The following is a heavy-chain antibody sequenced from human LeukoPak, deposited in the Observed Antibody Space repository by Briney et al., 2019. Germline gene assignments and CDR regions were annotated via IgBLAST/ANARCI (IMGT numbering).Heavy chain of an antibody. V-gene: IGHV3-15*01. CDR3: TTAPSDGYTDY. CDR2: IKSKTIGGTT. Sequence: GGSLRLSCAASGFTFTNAWMSWVRQAPGKGLEWVGRIKSKTIGGTTDYAAPVKGRFTISRDDSKSTLYLQMNSLKTEDTAVYYCTTAPSDGYTDYWGQGTLVSVFS. CDR1: GFTFTNAW. J-gene: IGHJ4*02. D-gene: IGHD5-24*01.